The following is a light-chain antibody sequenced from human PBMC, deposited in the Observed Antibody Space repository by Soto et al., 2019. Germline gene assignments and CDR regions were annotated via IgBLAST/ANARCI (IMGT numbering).Light chain of an antibody. CDR3: QQRSTWPT. CDR1: ESVSEY. J-gene: IGKJ4*01. Sequence: IVLTQSPATLSLSPGERATLSCRASESVSEYLAWYQQKRGQAPRLLIYDAFNRATGIPARFSGSGSGTDFTLTISSLEPEDFAVYYCQQRSTWPTFGGGTKVEIK. CDR2: DAF. V-gene: IGKV3-11*01.